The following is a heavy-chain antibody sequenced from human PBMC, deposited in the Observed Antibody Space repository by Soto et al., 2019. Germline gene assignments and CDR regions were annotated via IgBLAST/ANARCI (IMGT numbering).Heavy chain of an antibody. CDR1: GYTFTSYY. CDR2: INPSGGST. CDR3: ARDGYSSSYYYYGMDV. V-gene: IGHV1-46*01. J-gene: IGHJ6*02. D-gene: IGHD6-13*01. Sequence: ASVKVSCKASGYTFTSYYMHWVRQAPGQGLEWMGIINPSGGSTSYAQKFQGRVTMTTDTSTSTAYMELRSLRSDDTAVYYCARDGYSSSYYYYGMDVWGQGTTVTVSS.